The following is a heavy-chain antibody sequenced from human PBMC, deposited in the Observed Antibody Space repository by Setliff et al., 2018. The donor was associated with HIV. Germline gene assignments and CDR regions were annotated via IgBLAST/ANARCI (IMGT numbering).Heavy chain of an antibody. Sequence: NPSETLSLTCTVSGGFIGTYYWSWIRQSPGKGLEWIGSVYYTGSTNYNPSLESRVTMSVDTSKNQFSLRLMSLTAADTAIYYCARGRVTLNGVAAGHHYMDVWGKGNTVTVSS. CDR3: ARGRVTLNGVAAGHHYMDV. V-gene: IGHV4-59*13. D-gene: IGHD3-3*01. CDR2: VYYTGST. CDR1: GGFIGTYY. J-gene: IGHJ6*03.